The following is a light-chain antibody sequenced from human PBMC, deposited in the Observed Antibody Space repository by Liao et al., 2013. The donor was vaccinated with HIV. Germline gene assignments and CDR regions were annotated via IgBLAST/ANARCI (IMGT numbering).Light chain of an antibody. V-gene: IGLV3-21*04. J-gene: IGLJ2*01. CDR2: YDS. CDR3: QVWDSDRDHPSVV. Sequence: SYVLTQPPSVSVVPGKTARITCGGNNIGSKSVHWYQQKPGQAPVLVIYYDSDRPSGIPERFSGSNSGNTATLTISRVEAGDEADYYCQVWDSDRDHPSVVFGGGTKLTVL. CDR1: NIGSKS.